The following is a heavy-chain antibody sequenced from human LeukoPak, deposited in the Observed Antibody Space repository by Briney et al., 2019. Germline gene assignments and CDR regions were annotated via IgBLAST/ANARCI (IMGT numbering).Heavy chain of an antibody. CDR2: INSKTDGGTT. J-gene: IGHJ3*02. Sequence: PGGSLRLSCAAAGFTFSSFGMSWVRQGPGMGLEWGGRINSKTDGGTTDYAAPVKGRFTISRDDSKNTLYLQVNSLKTADTAVYYCTTEVATNKYGGFAFDIWGQGTMVTVSS. CDR3: TTEVATNKYGGFAFDI. D-gene: IGHD2-15*01. V-gene: IGHV3-15*01. CDR1: GFTFSSFG.